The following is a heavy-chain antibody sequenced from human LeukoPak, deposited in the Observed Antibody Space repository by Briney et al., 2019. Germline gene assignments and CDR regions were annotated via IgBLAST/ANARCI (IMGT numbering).Heavy chain of an antibody. CDR1: GGSLSSYY. J-gene: IGHJ5*02. Sequence: SETLSLTCPVSGGSLSSYYWSWIRQPAGKGLEWIGRIYTSGSTNYNPSLKSRVTMSVDTSKNQFSLKLSSVTAADTAVYYCARDQPEYQLLYWFDPWGQGTLVTVSS. D-gene: IGHD2-2*01. CDR2: IYTSGST. V-gene: IGHV4-4*07. CDR3: ARDQPEYQLLYWFDP.